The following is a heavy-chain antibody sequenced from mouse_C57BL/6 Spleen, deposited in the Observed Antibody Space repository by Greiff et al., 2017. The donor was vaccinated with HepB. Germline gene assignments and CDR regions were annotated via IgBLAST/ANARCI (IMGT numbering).Heavy chain of an antibody. CDR1: GFTFSDYY. J-gene: IGHJ3*01. D-gene: IGHD2-2*01. CDR3: ARVTGGNDGFAY. Sequence: EVKLVESEGGLVQPGSSMKLSCTASGFTFSDYYMAWVRQVPEKGLEWVANINYDGSSTYYLDSLKSRFIISRDNAKNILYLQMSSLKSEDTATYYCARVTGGNDGFAYWGQGTLVTVSA. CDR2: INYDGSST. V-gene: IGHV5-16*01.